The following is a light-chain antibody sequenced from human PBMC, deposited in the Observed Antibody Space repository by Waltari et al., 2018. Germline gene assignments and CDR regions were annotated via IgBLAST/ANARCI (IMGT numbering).Light chain of an antibody. CDR3: HAAADNNWF. Sequence: YDLTQPSSVSVSPGQTATITCSGDVLAEKYVRWFQQKPGQAPTFILYKDTARPSGIPGRFSGSSSGSTVTLTIRGALLEDEADYHCHAAADNNWFFGGGTKLTVL. CDR1: VLAEKY. J-gene: IGLJ2*01. V-gene: IGLV3-27*01. CDR2: KDT.